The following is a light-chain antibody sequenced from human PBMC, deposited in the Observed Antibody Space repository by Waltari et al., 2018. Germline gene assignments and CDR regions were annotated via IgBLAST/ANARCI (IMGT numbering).Light chain of an antibody. CDR3: QQYNSYPFT. Sequence: DIQMTQSPSSLSASVGDRVTIPCRARQGISNYLAWFPQKPGKPPKSLIYSASSLQSGVPSKFSASGSGTDFTLTISSLQPEDFATYFCQQYNSYPFTFGGGTKVEIK. J-gene: IGKJ4*01. V-gene: IGKV1-16*02. CDR2: SAS. CDR1: QGISNY.